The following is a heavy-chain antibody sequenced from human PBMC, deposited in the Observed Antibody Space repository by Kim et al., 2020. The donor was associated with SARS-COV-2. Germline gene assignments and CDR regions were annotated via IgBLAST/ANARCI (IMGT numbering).Heavy chain of an antibody. CDR1: GFSFTSYD. J-gene: IGHJ6*02. CDR2: MNVDSGNT. D-gene: IGHD3-10*01. CDR3: ARVMGSGSYYGYNYAMDV. Sequence: ASVKVSCKASGFSFTSYDIYWVRQATGQGLEWMGWMNVDSGNTGYVEKFRGRVMMTRDTSKSTAYMELSSLRSDDTAVYYCARVMGSGSYYGYNYAMDVWGQGTTVTVS. V-gene: IGHV1-8*01.